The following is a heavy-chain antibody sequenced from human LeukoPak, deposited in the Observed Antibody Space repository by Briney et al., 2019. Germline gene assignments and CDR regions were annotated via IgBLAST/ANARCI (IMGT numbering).Heavy chain of an antibody. CDR1: GYTFTSYY. V-gene: IGHV1-46*01. D-gene: IGHD2-15*01. J-gene: IGHJ5*02. CDR3: ARDQLFCSGGSCYLSWFDP. Sequence: ASVKVSCKASGYTFTSYYMHWVRQAPGQGLEGMGIINPSGGSTSYAQKFQGRVTMTRDTSTSTVYMELSTLRSEDTAVYYCARDQLFCSGGSCYLSWFDPWGQGTLVTVSS. CDR2: INPSGGST.